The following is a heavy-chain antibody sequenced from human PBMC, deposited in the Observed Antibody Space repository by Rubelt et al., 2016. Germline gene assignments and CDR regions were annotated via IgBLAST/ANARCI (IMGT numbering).Heavy chain of an antibody. D-gene: IGHD1-26*01. J-gene: IGHJ5*01. CDR2: IKQDGNEE. V-gene: IGHV3-7*03. Sequence: VRQAPGKGLEWVANIKQDGNEEYYVDSVKGRFTISRDNADASLYLQMKSLRVEDTAIYYCAKTYRWELLRGRPNWFDSWGQGTLVTVSS. CDR3: AKTYRWELLRGRPNWFDS.